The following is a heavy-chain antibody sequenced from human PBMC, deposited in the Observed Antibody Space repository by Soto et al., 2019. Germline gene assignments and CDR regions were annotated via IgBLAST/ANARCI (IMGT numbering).Heavy chain of an antibody. Sequence: PSEALSLTCAVYGGSFSGYYWSWIRQPPGKGLEWIGEINHSGSTNYNPSLKSRVTISVDTSKNQFSLKLSSVTAADTAVYYCARGGGITYYYDSSDYYYDYYFDYWGQGTLVTVS. CDR2: INHSGST. J-gene: IGHJ4*02. CDR3: ARGGGITYYYDSSDYYYDYYFDY. D-gene: IGHD3-22*01. CDR1: GGSFSGYY. V-gene: IGHV4-34*01.